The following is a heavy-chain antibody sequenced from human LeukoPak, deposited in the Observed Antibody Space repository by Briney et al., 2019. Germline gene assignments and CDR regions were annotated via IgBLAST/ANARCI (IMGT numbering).Heavy chain of an antibody. CDR3: ASGVLRSSSGPGLMFDP. V-gene: IGHV1-69*05. CDR2: IIPIFGTA. CDR1: GGTFSSYA. D-gene: IGHD6-13*01. Sequence: EASVKVSCKASGGTFSSYAISWVRQAPGQGLEWMGRIIPIFGTANYAQKFQGRVTITTDESTSTAYMELSSLRSEDTAVYYCASGVLRSSSGPGLMFDPWGQGTLVTVSS. J-gene: IGHJ5*02.